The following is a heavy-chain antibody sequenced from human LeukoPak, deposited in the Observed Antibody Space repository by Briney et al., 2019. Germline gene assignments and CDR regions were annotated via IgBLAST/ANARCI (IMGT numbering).Heavy chain of an antibody. D-gene: IGHD2-2*01. V-gene: IGHV1-2*06. CDR3: ARDVGYCSSASCYGYSNFPFDY. CDR1: GYTFTGYY. J-gene: IGHJ4*02. CDR2: INPNSGGT. Sequence: ASVKVSCKASGYTFTGYYMHWVRQAPGQGLEWMGRINPNSGGTNYAQKFQGRVTMTRDTSISTAYMELSSLRSEDTAVYYCARDVGYCSSASCYGYSNFPFDYWGQGTLVTVSS.